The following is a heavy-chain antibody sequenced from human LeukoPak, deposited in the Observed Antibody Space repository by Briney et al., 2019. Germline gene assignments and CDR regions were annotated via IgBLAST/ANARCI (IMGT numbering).Heavy chain of an antibody. J-gene: IGHJ4*02. D-gene: IGHD5-12*01. CDR1: AGSLTSVY. CDR3: ARDSGNARKLDY. V-gene: IGHV4-4*07. CDR2: IYTTEPT. Sequence: SHTLSLIPTVSAGSLTSVYCGSIRDPPHQGPLWIGGIYTTEPTNLNSSLKRRVTMSVDTSTNQFSLRLSSVTAADTAVYYCARDSGNARKLDYWGEGTLVT.